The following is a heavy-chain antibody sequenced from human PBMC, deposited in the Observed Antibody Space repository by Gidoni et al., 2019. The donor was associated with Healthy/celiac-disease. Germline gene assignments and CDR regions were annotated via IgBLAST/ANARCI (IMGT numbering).Heavy chain of an antibody. CDR2: IWYDGSNK. V-gene: IGHV3-33*01. D-gene: IGHD5-12*01. CDR1: GFTFSSYG. CDR3: AREIGPAGFWYFDL. Sequence: QVQLVESGGGVVQPGRSLRLSCAASGFTFSSYGMHWVRQAPGKGLEWVAVIWYDGSNKYYADSVKGRFTISRDNSKNTLYLQMNSLRAEDTAVYYCAREIGPAGFWYFDLWGRGTLVTVSS. J-gene: IGHJ2*01.